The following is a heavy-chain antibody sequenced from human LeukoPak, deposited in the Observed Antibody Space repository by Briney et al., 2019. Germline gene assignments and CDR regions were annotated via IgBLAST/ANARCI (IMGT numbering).Heavy chain of an antibody. D-gene: IGHD6-6*01. CDR2: IYTSGST. CDR1: GGSISSGSYY. V-gene: IGHV4-61*02. Sequence: SETLSLTCTVSGGSISSGSYYWSWIRQPAGKGLEWIGRIYTSGSTNYNPSLKSRVTISVDTSKNQFSLKLSSVTAADTAVYYCARDGGIAARPWAFDIWGQGTMVTVSS. J-gene: IGHJ3*02. CDR3: ARDGGIAARPWAFDI.